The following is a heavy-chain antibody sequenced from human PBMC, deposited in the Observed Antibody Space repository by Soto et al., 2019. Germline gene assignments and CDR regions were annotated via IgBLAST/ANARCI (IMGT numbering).Heavy chain of an antibody. Sequence: PVGSLRLSCASSVFTFSNYVMSCVRHAPGKGLEWVSTISVSADSTYYADSVKGRFAISRDNSKNTLYLQMNSLRAEDTAVYYCAKVQSSQPPEYWGQGTLVIVSS. CDR3: AKVQSSQPPEY. V-gene: IGHV3-23*01. J-gene: IGHJ4*02. CDR1: VFTFSNYV. D-gene: IGHD2-2*01. CDR2: ISVSADST.